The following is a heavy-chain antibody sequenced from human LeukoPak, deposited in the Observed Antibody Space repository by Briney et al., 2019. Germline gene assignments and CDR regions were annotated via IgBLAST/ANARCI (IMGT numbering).Heavy chain of an antibody. D-gene: IGHD2/OR15-2a*01. CDR2: ISYDGSNK. Sequence: GGSLRLSCAAAGFSFNEYAMHWVRQAPGKGLEWVAVISYDGSNKYYADSVKGRFTISRDNSKNTLYLQMNSLRAEDTAVYYCARDSEYIFDYWGQGTLVTVSS. CDR3: ARDSEYIFDY. J-gene: IGHJ4*02. CDR1: GFSFNEYA. V-gene: IGHV3-30*04.